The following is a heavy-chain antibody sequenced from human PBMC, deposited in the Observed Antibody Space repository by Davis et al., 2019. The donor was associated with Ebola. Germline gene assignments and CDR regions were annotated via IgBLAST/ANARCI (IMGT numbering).Heavy chain of an antibody. CDR3: AKRSDYRSFDY. V-gene: IGHV3-23*01. D-gene: IGHD4-11*01. CDR2: ISGSGGST. J-gene: IGHJ4*02. Sequence: GGSLRLSCAASGFTFSNYTMSWVRQAPGKGLEWVSAISGSGGSTYSADSVKGRFTISRDNSKNTLYLQMNSLRGEDTAVYYCAKRSDYRSFDYWGQGTLVTVSS. CDR1: GFTFSNYT.